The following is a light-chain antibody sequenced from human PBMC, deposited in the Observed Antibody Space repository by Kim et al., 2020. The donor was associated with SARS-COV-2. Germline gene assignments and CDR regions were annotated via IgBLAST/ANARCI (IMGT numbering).Light chain of an antibody. CDR3: QSSDSTLSGYV. CDR2: NND. Sequence: QRVTISCTGSNSNIGAGYDVHWYQHLPGTAPKVLIHNNDNRPSGVPDRFSGSRSGTSASLAITGLQAEDEADFYCQSSDSTLSGYVFGSGTKVTVL. CDR1: NSNIGAGYD. J-gene: IGLJ1*01. V-gene: IGLV1-40*01.